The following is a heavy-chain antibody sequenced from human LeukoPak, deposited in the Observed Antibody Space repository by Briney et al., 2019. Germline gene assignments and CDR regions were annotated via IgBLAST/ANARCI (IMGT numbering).Heavy chain of an antibody. CDR3: ARSYCTGSTCPRRWFHP. Sequence: PSETLSLTCTVCGASISSDDYYWGWIRQPPGKGLEWIGNIHYSGSTYYSPSLETRVTRSADTSNNQVSLRLSSVTAADTAVYFCARSYCTGSTCPRRWFHPWGQGTLVTVSS. D-gene: IGHD2-15*01. V-gene: IGHV4-39*01. CDR2: IHYSGST. J-gene: IGHJ5*02. CDR1: GASISSDDYY.